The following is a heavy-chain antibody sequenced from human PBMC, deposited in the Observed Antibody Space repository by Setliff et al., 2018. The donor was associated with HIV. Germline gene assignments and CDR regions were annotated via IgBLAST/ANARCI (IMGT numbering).Heavy chain of an antibody. J-gene: IGHJ6*03. CDR3: ARTRYDTSGFYPKDYYYYIDV. Sequence: PPGKALEWLAHISSSDEKPYNSSLRSRLSISMDTSKSQVVLTMANMDPVDTATYYCARTRYDTSGFYPKDYYYYIDVWGKGTTVTVSS. D-gene: IGHD3-22*01. V-gene: IGHV2-26*01. CDR2: ISSSDEK.